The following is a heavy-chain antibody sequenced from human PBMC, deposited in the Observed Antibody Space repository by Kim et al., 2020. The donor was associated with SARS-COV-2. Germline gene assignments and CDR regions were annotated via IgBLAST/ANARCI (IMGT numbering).Heavy chain of an antibody. J-gene: IGHJ4*02. D-gene: IGHD5-18*01. CDR1: GYTLTELS. V-gene: IGHV1-24*01. CDR3: ATKGDNTAMTGGYFDY. CDR2: FDPEDGET. Sequence: ASVKVSCKVSGYTLTELSMHWVRQAPGKGLEWMGGFDPEDGETIYAQKFQGRVTMTEDTSTDTAYMELSSLRSEDTAVYYCATKGDNTAMTGGYFDYWGQGTLVTVSS.